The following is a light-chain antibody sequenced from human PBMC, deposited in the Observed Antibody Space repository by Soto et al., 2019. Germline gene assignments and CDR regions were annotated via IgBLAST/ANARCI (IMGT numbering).Light chain of an antibody. CDR1: QSVSSSY. J-gene: IGKJ3*01. CDR2: GAS. Sequence: EIVLTQSPGTLSLSPGERATLSCRASQSVSSSYLARYQQKPGQAPRLLMYGASSRATGIPDRFSGSGSGTDFTLTISRLEPEDFAVYYCQHYGSSPFTFGPGTKVDIK. V-gene: IGKV3-20*01. CDR3: QHYGSSPFT.